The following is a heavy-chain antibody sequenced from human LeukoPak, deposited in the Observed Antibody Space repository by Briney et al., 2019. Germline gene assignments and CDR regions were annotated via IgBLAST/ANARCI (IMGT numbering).Heavy chain of an antibody. CDR3: ARAYGDYVFAFGY. J-gene: IGHJ4*02. V-gene: IGHV3-7*01. CDR2: INPDGSEM. Sequence: GGSLRLSCETSGFIFRSHWMSWVRQAPGKGLEWVANINPDGSEMHYVDSVKGRITVSRDNAKNSMYLQMNSLRAEDTAVYYCARAYGDYVFAFGYWGQGTLVTVSS. CDR1: GFIFRSHW. D-gene: IGHD4-17*01.